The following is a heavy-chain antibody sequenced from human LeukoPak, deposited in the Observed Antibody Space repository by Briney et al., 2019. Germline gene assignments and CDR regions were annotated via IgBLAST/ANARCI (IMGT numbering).Heavy chain of an antibody. CDR2: ISYDGSNK. CDR3: AKVSQGRVLRYPPGH. J-gene: IGHJ1*01. CDR1: GFTFSSYG. D-gene: IGHD3-9*01. V-gene: IGHV3-30*18. Sequence: GRSLRLSCAASGFTFSSYGMHWVRQAPGKGLEWVAVISYDGSNKYYADSVKGRFTISRDNSKNTLYLQMNSLRAEDTAVYYCAKVSQGRVLRYPPGHWGQGTLVTVSS.